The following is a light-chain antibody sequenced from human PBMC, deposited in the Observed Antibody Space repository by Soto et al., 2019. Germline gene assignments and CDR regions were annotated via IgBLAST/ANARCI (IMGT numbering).Light chain of an antibody. V-gene: IGKV1-39*01. CDR3: QQSYSTPFT. Sequence: DIQMTQSPSSLSASVGDRVTITCRASQNISSYLNWYQQKPGKAPKPLIYAASSLQSGVTSRFSGSGSGTDFTLTITSLQPEDFATYYCQQSYSTPFTFGPGTKVDIK. CDR2: AAS. CDR1: QNISSY. J-gene: IGKJ3*01.